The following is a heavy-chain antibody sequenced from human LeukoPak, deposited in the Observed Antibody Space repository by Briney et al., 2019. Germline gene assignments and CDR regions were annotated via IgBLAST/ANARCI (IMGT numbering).Heavy chain of an antibody. CDR3: TRDIRYSSSSRYYYYNYMDV. Sequence: GGSLRLSCTASGFTFGDYAMRWFRQAPGKGLEWVGFIRSKAYGGTTEYAASVKGSFTITRDDSKSIADLQMNSRKTEDTAVYYCTRDIRYSSSSRYYYYNYMDVWGKGTPVTVSS. D-gene: IGHD6-6*01. J-gene: IGHJ6*03. CDR1: GFTFGDYA. V-gene: IGHV3-49*03. CDR2: IRSKAYGGTT.